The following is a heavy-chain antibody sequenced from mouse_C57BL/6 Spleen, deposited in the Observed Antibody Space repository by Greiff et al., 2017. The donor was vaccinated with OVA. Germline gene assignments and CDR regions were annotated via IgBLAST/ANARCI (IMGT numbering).Heavy chain of an antibody. J-gene: IGHJ3*01. V-gene: IGHV5-17*01. CDR1: GFTFSDYG. D-gene: IGHD2-1*01. Sequence: DVMLVESGGGLVKPGGSLKLSCAASGFTFSDYGMHWVRQAPEKGLEWVAYISSGSSTIYYADTVKGRFTISRDNAKNTLFLQMTSLRSEDTAMYYCAKSTQTSAWFAYWGQGTLVTVSA. CDR2: ISSGSSTI. CDR3: AKSTQTSAWFAY.